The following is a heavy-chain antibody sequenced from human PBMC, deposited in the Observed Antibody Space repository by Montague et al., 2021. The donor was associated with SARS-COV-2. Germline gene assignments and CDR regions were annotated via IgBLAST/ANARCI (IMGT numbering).Heavy chain of an antibody. D-gene: IGHD3-3*01. CDR3: AGGQGTIFADLIMLPAAGAIDV. CDR2: INYRGSS. V-gene: IGHV4-34*01. J-gene: IGHJ3*01. Sequence: SETLSLTCAVYGGSFSAYYWTWILQPPGKGLEWMVEINYRGSSNYNPSLKNRVTIIVDKSKNQISLQLFSVTAADTASYYCAGGQGTIFADLIMLPAAGAIDVWGQGTTVTVSS. CDR1: GGSFSAYY.